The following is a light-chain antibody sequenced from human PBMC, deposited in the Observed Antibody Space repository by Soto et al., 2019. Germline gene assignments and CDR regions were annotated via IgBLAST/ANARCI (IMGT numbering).Light chain of an antibody. CDR2: KAS. Sequence: DTQMTQSPSTLSASVGDRVTITCRASQSISSWLAWYQQKPGKAPKLLIYKASSLESGVPSRFSGSGSGTEFTLTISSLQPDDFATYYCQQYNSYSTVGQGTNLDIK. V-gene: IGKV1-5*03. CDR3: QQYNSYST. CDR1: QSISSW. J-gene: IGKJ1*01.